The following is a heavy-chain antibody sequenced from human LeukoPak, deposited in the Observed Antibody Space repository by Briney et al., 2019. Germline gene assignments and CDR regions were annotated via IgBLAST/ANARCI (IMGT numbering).Heavy chain of an antibody. CDR1: GFTFSSYW. D-gene: IGHD1-14*01. CDR2: ISYDGSNK. CDR3: ARDPPEPARFDY. Sequence: GGSLRLSCAASGFTFSSYWMHWVRQAPGKGLEWVAVISYDGSNKYYADSVKGRFTISRDNSKNTLYLQMNSLRAEDTAVYYCARDPPEPARFDYWGQGTLVTVSS. V-gene: IGHV3-30-3*01. J-gene: IGHJ4*02.